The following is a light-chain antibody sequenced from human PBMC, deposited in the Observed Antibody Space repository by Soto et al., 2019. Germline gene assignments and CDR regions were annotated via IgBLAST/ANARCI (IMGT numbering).Light chain of an antibody. Sequence: EIVLTQSPGTLSLSPGEIATLSFSASQSVSSNYLAWYQQEPGQAPRLLIYGASTRATGIPDRFSGSGSGTDFTLTISRLEPEDSAVYYCQQYGSSPTWTFGQGTKVDIK. CDR3: QQYGSSPTWT. CDR2: GAS. CDR1: QSVSSNY. J-gene: IGKJ1*01. V-gene: IGKV3-20*01.